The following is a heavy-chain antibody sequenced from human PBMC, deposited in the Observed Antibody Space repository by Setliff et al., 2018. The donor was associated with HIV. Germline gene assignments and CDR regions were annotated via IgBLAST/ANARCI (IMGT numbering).Heavy chain of an antibody. Sequence: SETLSLTCTVSEGYITGYYWTWIRQPPGRGLEWIGYIFYSGTTKFNPSLKSRAAISVDSSNNQFSLKMTSVTAADTAVYYCTRHAGREYQLPHTYYYYMDVWGKGATVTVSS. J-gene: IGHJ6*03. V-gene: IGHV4-59*08. D-gene: IGHD2-2*01. CDR1: EGYITGYY. CDR3: TRHAGREYQLPHTYYYYMDV. CDR2: IFYSGTT.